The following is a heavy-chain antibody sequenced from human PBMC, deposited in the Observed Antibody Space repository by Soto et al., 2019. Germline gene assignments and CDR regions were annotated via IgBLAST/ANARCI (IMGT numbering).Heavy chain of an antibody. CDR1: GGSISSYY. CDR2: IYYSGST. Sequence: SETLSLTCTVSGGSISSYYWSWIRQPPGKGLEWIGYIYYSGSTNYNPSLKSRLTMSVDTSRNQFSLKLDSMTAVDTAVYYCATKPRLEAAEFDYWGQGTLVTVSS. J-gene: IGHJ4*02. V-gene: IGHV4-59*12. D-gene: IGHD6-13*01. CDR3: ATKPRLEAAEFDY.